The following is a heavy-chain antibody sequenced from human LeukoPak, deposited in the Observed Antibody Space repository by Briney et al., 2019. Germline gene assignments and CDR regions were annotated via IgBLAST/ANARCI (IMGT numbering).Heavy chain of an antibody. CDR2: ISYDGSDT. J-gene: IGHJ4*02. CDR3: AKSHANSGTYHSFFDY. D-gene: IGHD1-26*01. V-gene: IGHV3-30*18. CDR1: GFTFNNYG. Sequence: GRSLRLSCAASGFTFNNYGMHWVRQAPGKGLEWVALISYDGSDTYYADSVKGRFTISRDNSKNTLFLQMISLRPDGTAVYYCAKSHANSGTYHSFFDYWGQGTLVTVSS.